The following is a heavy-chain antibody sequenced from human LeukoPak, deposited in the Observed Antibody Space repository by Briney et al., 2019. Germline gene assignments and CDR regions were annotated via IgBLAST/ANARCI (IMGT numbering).Heavy chain of an antibody. CDR2: INWNGDST. V-gene: IGHV3-20*04. J-gene: IGHJ3*02. Sequence: GGSLRLSCAASGFTFDDYGMSWVRQAPGKGLEWVSGINWNGDSTGYADSVKGRFTISRDNAKNSLYLQMNSLRAEDTALYYCARGPPYYYGSGSSLRGAFDISGQGTMVTVSS. CDR1: GFTFDDYG. CDR3: ARGPPYYYGSGSSLRGAFDI. D-gene: IGHD3-10*01.